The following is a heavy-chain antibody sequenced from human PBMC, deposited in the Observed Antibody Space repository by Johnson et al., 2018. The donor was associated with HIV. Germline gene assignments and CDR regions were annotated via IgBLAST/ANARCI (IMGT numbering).Heavy chain of an antibody. D-gene: IGHD3-22*01. Sequence: VQLVESGGGLVKPGGSLRLSCAASGFTFSDYYMSWIRQAPGKGLEWVANIKQDGSEKYYVDSVKGRFTISRDNAKNSLYLQMNSLRAEDTAVYYCARDRSWAVYYDSSGLDAFDIWGQGTMVTVSS. V-gene: IGHV3-7*01. CDR1: GFTFSDYY. J-gene: IGHJ3*02. CDR3: ARDRSWAVYYDSSGLDAFDI. CDR2: IKQDGSEK.